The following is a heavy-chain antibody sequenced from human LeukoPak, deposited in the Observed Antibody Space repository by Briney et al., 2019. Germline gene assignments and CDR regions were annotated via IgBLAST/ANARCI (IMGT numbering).Heavy chain of an antibody. V-gene: IGHV3-9*01. CDR3: ARATDSYYYYMDV. D-gene: IGHD4-11*01. Sequence: GGSLRLSCAASGFTFDDYAMHWVRQAPGKGLEWVSGISWNSGSIGYADSVKGRFTISRDNAKNSLYLQMNSLRAEDTAVYYCARATDSYYYYMDVWGKGTTVTVSS. J-gene: IGHJ6*03. CDR2: ISWNSGSI. CDR1: GFTFDDYA.